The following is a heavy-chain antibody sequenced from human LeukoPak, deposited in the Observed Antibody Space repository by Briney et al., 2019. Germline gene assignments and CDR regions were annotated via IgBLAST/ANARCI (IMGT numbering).Heavy chain of an antibody. V-gene: IGHV1-69*05. CDR3: ATGVAAAGHYSYYYMDV. D-gene: IGHD6-13*01. J-gene: IGHJ6*03. Sequence: ASVKVSCKASGGTFSSYAISWVRQAPGQGLEWMGGIIPIFGTANYAQKFQGRVTITTDESTSTAYMELSSLRSADTAVYYCATGVAAAGHYSYYYMDVWGKGTTVTVSS. CDR2: IIPIFGTA. CDR1: GGTFSSYA.